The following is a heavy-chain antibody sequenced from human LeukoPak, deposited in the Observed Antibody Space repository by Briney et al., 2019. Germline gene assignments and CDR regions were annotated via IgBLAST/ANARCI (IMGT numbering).Heavy chain of an antibody. CDR3: ARFRWNPGSYFDY. D-gene: IGHD1-1*01. Sequence: PSETLSLTCTVSGGSISSYYWSWIRKPPGKGLEWIGYIYYSGSTNYNPSLKSRVTISVDTSKNQFSLKLSSVTAADTAVYYCARFRWNPGSYFDYWGQGTLVTVSS. CDR2: IYYSGST. CDR1: GGSISSYY. V-gene: IGHV4-59*01. J-gene: IGHJ4*02.